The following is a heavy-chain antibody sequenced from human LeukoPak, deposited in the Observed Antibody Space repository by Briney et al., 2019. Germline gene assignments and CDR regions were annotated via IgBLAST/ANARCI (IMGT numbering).Heavy chain of an antibody. D-gene: IGHD6-6*01. V-gene: IGHV1-18*01. J-gene: IGHJ4*02. Sequence: ASVKVSCKASGYTFTSYGISWVRQAPGQGLEWMGWISGYNGNTNYVKKLQGRVTMSTDTSTSTAYMELRSLRSDDTAVYFCARGGAYSSSSHFDYWGQGTLVTVSS. CDR3: ARGGAYSSSSHFDY. CDR1: GYTFTSYG. CDR2: ISGYNGNT.